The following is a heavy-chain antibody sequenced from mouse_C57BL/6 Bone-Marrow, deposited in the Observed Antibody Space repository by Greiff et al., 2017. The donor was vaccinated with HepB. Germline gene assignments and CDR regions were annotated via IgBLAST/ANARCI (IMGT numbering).Heavy chain of an antibody. Sequence: EVKLVESGGGLVQPGGSLSLSCAASGFTFTDYYMSWVRQPPGKALEWLGFIRNKANGYTTEYSASVKCRFTISRDNSKGILYLQMNALRAEDSGCNYCASLCSYAMGYWGQGTSVTVSS. J-gene: IGHJ4*01. CDR1: GFTFTDYY. D-gene: IGHD6-1*01. CDR2: IRNKANGYTT. CDR3: ASLCSYAMGY. V-gene: IGHV7-3*01.